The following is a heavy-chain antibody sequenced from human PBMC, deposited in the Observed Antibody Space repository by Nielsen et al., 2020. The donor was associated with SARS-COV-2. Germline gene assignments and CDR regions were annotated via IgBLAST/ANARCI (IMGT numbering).Heavy chain of an antibody. CDR1: GFTFSGYS. V-gene: IGHV3-48*02. CDR3: ARSVLGGYFDY. J-gene: IGHJ4*02. CDR2: ISSTGSLI. Sequence: GGSLRLSCAASGFTFSGYSVNWVRQAPGKGLEWISYISSTGSLIYYENSVKGRFTISRDNARNSVYLQMNSLRDEDTAVYYCARSVLGGYFDYWGQGTLVTISS. D-gene: IGHD7-27*01.